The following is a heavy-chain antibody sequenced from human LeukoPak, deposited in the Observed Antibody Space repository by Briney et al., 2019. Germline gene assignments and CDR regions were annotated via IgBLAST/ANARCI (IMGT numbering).Heavy chain of an antibody. CDR3: ARGRSSGISGSGMLDY. J-gene: IGHJ4*02. CDR2: ISSNGGST. CDR1: GFTFSSYA. D-gene: IGHD3-22*01. V-gene: IGHV3-64*01. Sequence: GGSLRLSCAASGFTFSSYAMHWVRQAPGKGLEYVSAISSNGGSTYYANSVKGRFTISRDNSKNTLYLQMGSLRAEDMAVYYCARGRSSGISGSGMLDYWGQGTLGTVSS.